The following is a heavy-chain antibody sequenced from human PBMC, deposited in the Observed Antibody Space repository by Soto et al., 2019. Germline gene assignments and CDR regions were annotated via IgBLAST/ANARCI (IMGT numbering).Heavy chain of an antibody. D-gene: IGHD1-26*01. CDR1: GFIFENFG. V-gene: IGHV3-23*01. CDR2: ISGSGFKK. CDR3: AKNQGVELVPLATVDWFDP. Sequence: GGSLRLSCVASGFIFENFGMSWVRQAPGKGLEWISSISGSGFKKYYADSVKGRFTISRDNSKSTVYLELNNLSAEDTAVYHCAKNQGVELVPLATVDWFDPWGQGSVVTVSS. J-gene: IGHJ5*02.